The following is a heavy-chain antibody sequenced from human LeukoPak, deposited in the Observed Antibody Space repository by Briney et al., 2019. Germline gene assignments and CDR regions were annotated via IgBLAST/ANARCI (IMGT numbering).Heavy chain of an antibody. CDR3: ARDTMVRGVISYYYYYYMDV. V-gene: IGHV1-18*01. CDR1: GYTFTRYG. J-gene: IGHJ6*03. Sequence: ASVKVSCKASGYTFTRYGISWVRQAPGQGLEWMGWISGYNGHTNYAQKLQGRVTMTTDTSTSTVYMELRSLRSDDTAVYYCARDTMVRGVISYYYYYYMDVWGKGTTVTVSS. CDR2: ISGYNGHT. D-gene: IGHD3-10*01.